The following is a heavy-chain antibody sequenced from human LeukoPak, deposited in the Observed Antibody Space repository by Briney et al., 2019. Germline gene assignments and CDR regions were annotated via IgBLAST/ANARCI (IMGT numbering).Heavy chain of an antibody. CDR2: IRYDGSNK. D-gene: IGHD3-10*01. CDR3: ARVNYYGSGSYENWFDP. V-gene: IGHV3-30*02. J-gene: IGHJ5*02. Sequence: GGSLRLSCAASGFTFSSYGMHWVRQAPGKGLEWVAFIRYDGSNKYYADSVKGRFTISRDNSKNTLYLQMNSLRAEDTAVYYCARVNYYGSGSYENWFDPWGQGTLVTVSS. CDR1: GFTFSSYG.